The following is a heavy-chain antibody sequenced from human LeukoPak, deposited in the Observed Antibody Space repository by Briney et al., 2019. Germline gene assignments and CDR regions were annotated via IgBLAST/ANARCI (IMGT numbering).Heavy chain of an antibody. V-gene: IGHV3-43*02. CDR2: ISGDGGST. CDR1: GFTFDDYA. CDR3: AKDGGLLATIAFDY. Sequence: PGGSLRLSCAASGFTFDDYAMHWVRQAPGKGLEWVSLISGDGGSTYYADSVKGRFTISRDNSKNSLYLQMNSLRTEDTALYYCAKDGGLLATIAFDYWGQRTLVTVSS. J-gene: IGHJ4*02. D-gene: IGHD5-12*01.